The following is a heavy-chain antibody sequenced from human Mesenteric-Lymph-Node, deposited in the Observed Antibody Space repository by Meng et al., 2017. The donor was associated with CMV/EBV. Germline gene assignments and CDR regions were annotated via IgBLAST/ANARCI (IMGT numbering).Heavy chain of an antibody. CDR3: ARGYGSSWYRPYNWFDP. V-gene: IGHV1-2*02. J-gene: IGHJ5*02. Sequence: ASVKVSCKASGYTFTGYYMHWVRQAPGQGLEWMGWINPNSGGTNYAQKFQGRVTMTRDTSISTAYMELSSLRSEDTAVYYCARGYGSSWYRPYNWFDPWGQGTLVTVSS. D-gene: IGHD6-13*01. CDR2: INPNSGGT. CDR1: GYTFTGYY.